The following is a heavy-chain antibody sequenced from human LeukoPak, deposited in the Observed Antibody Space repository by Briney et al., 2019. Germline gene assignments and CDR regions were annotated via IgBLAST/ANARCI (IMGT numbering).Heavy chain of an antibody. CDR1: GYTFTSYA. V-gene: IGHV1-3*01. CDR2: INAGNGNT. D-gene: IGHD5-18*01. CDR3: ARNMGYSYGPPDAFDI. J-gene: IGHJ3*02. Sequence: ASVKVSCKASGYTFTSYAMHRVRQAPGQRLEWMGWINAGNGNTKYSQKFQGRVTITRDTSASTAYMELSSLRSEDTAVYYCARNMGYSYGPPDAFDIWGQGTMVTVSS.